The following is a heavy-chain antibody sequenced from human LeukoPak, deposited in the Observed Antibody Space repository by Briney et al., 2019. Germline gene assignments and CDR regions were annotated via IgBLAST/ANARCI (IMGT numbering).Heavy chain of an antibody. CDR3: ARDLTNYYDSSGYYYEFGFDY. Sequence: SVKVSCKASGGTFSSYTINWVRQAPGQGLEWMGGIIPVFGTANYVQKFQGRVTITADESTSTAYMELSSLRAEDTAVYYCARDLTNYYDSSGYYYEFGFDYWGQGTLVTVSS. J-gene: IGHJ4*02. D-gene: IGHD3-22*01. V-gene: IGHV1-69*13. CDR1: GGTFSSYT. CDR2: IIPVFGTA.